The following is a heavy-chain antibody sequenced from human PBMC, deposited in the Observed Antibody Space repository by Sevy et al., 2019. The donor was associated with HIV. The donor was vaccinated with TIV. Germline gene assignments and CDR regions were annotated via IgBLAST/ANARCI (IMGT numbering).Heavy chain of an antibody. CDR3: ARDSDNYDILTGYYPFDY. CDR1: GYTFTSDY. Sequence: ASVKVSCKASGYTFTSDYMHWVRQAPGQGLEWMGIINPIDSTTSYAQKFQGRVTMTRDTSTTTDYMKLSSLSSEDTAVYYCARDSDNYDILTGYYPFDYWGQGTLVTVSS. J-gene: IGHJ4*02. V-gene: IGHV1-46*01. CDR2: INPIDSTT. D-gene: IGHD3-9*01.